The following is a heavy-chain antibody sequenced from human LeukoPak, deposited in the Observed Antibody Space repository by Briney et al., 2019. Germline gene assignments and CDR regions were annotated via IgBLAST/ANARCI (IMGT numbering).Heavy chain of an antibody. D-gene: IGHD5-12*01. Sequence: SETLSLTCTVSGGSISSYYWSWIRQPPGKGPEWIGYIYYSGSTNYNPSLKSRVTISVDTSKNQFSLKLSSVTAADTAVYYCARDSGYPYYFDYWGQGTLVIVSS. CDR1: GGSISSYY. CDR2: IYYSGST. J-gene: IGHJ4*02. V-gene: IGHV4-59*01. CDR3: ARDSGYPYYFDY.